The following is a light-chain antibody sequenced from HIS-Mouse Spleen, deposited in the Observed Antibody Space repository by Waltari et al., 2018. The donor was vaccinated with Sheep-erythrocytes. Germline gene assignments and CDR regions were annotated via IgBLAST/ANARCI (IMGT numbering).Light chain of an antibody. CDR1: SSDVGGYNY. CDR3: CSYAGSYNHV. Sequence: QSALTQPRSVSGSPGQSVTISCTATSSDVGGYNYVSWYQQHPGKAPKLMIYDVSKRPSGVPDRFSGSKSGNTASLTISGIQAEDEADYYCCSYAGSYNHVFATGTKVTVL. CDR2: DVS. J-gene: IGLJ1*01. V-gene: IGLV2-11*01.